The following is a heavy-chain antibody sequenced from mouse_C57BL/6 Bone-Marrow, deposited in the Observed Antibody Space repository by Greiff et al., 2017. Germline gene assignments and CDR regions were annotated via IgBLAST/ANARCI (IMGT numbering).Heavy chain of an antibody. CDR1: GYTFTSYW. CDR2: IHPNSGST. Sequence: QVQLQQPGAELVKPGASVKLSCKASGYTFTSYWMHWVKQRPGQGLEWIGMIHPNSGSTNYNEKFKSKATLTVDKSSSTAYMQLSILTSEDSAVYYCAVPSYYSNSACFAYWGQGTLVTVSA. CDR3: AVPSYYSNSACFAY. V-gene: IGHV1-64*01. J-gene: IGHJ3*01. D-gene: IGHD2-5*01.